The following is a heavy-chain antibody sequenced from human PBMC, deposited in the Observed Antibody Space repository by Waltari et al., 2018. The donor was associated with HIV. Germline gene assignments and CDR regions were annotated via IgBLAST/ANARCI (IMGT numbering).Heavy chain of an antibody. CDR2: IKQDGSEK. J-gene: IGHJ4*02. V-gene: IGHV3-7*01. Sequence: EVQLVESGGGLVQPGGSLSLSCAASGFTFSSYWMSWVRQAPGKGLEWVANIKQDGSEKNYVASVKGRFTISRDNAKNSLYLQMNSLRVEDTAVYYCARPIGRGQDYWGQGTLVTVSS. CDR1: GFTFSSYW. CDR3: ARPIGRGQDY.